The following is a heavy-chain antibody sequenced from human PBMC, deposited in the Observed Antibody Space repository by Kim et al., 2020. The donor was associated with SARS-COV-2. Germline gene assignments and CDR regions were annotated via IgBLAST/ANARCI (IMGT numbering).Heavy chain of an antibody. D-gene: IGHD3-16*02. V-gene: IGHV3-30-3*01. Sequence: GGSLRLSCAASGLTFSSHAMHWVRQAPGKGLEWVAVISYEGSRKNYADSVQRRFTISRDNSKDTLYLQMNSLRAEETAVYYCARARETYQLFDAYYFDYWGEGALVTVSS. CDR1: GLTFSSHA. CDR3: ARARETYQLFDAYYFDY. CDR2: ISYEGSRK. J-gene: IGHJ4*02.